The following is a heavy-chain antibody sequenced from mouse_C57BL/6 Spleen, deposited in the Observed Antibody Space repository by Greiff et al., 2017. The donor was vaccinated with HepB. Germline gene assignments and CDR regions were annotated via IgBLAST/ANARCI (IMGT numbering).Heavy chain of an antibody. CDR1: GYAFTNYL. V-gene: IGHV1-54*01. Sequence: QVQLQQSGAELVRPGTSVKVSCTASGYAFTNYLIEWVKQRPGQGLEWIGVINPGSGGTNYNEKFKGKATLTADKSSSTAYMQLSSLTSEDSAVYFCARSRLRSSYYFGDRGQGTTLTVSS. CDR3: ARSRLRSSYYFGD. CDR2: INPGSGGT. D-gene: IGHD1-1*01. J-gene: IGHJ2*01.